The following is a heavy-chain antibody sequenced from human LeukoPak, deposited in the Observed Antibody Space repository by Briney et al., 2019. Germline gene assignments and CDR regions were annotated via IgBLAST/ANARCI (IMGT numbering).Heavy chain of an antibody. CDR1: GFTFSSYS. J-gene: IGHJ6*03. Sequence: GRSLRLSCAASGFTFSSYSMNWVRQAPGKGLEWVSSISSSSSYIYYADSVRGQFTISRDNAKNSLYLQMNSLRAEDTAVYYCATLDIVATRAPYYMDVWGKGTTVTVSS. CDR3: ATLDIVATRAPYYMDV. D-gene: IGHD5-12*01. V-gene: IGHV3-21*01. CDR2: ISSSSSYI.